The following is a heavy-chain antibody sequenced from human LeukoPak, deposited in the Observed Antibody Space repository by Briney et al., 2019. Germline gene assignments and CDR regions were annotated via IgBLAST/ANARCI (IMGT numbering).Heavy chain of an antibody. Sequence: GGSLRLSCAASGFSSYDMHWVRLAPGTAREGVAFIRYDGSNKYYADSVKGRFTISRDNSKNTLFLQMNSLRTEDTAVYYCAKDRGGPGGGFDYWGQGTLVTVSS. CDR1: GFSSYD. CDR3: AKDRGGPGGGFDY. V-gene: IGHV3-30*02. J-gene: IGHJ4*02. D-gene: IGHD3-16*01. CDR2: IRYDGSNK.